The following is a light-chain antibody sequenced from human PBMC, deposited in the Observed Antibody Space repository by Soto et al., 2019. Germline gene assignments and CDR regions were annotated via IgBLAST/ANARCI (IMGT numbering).Light chain of an antibody. Sequence: QSALTQPASVSGSPGPSITFSCTGTSSDVGAYNYVSWYQQHPGKAPKLMIFDVRNRPAGVSYRFSGSKSGNTASLTISGLQAEDEAKYYCSSYTTSSSVVFGGGTKLTVL. J-gene: IGLJ2*01. V-gene: IGLV2-14*03. CDR2: DVR. CDR3: SSYTTSSSVV. CDR1: SSDVGAYNY.